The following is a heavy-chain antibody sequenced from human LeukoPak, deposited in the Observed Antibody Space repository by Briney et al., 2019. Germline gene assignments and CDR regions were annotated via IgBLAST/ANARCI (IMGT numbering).Heavy chain of an antibody. CDR2: IKSKTDGGTT. J-gene: IGHJ4*02. CDR3: TFHSGSYFAY. Sequence: GGSLRLSCAASGFTFSHAWMSWVRQAPGKGLEWVGRIKSKTDGGTTDCAAPVKGRFTISRDDSKNTLYLQMNSLKTEDTAVYYCTFHSGSYFAYWGQGTLVTVSS. D-gene: IGHD1-26*01. V-gene: IGHV3-15*01. CDR1: GFTFSHAW.